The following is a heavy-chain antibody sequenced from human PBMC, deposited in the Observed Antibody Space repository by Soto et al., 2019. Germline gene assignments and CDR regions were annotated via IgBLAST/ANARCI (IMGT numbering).Heavy chain of an antibody. V-gene: IGHV6-1*01. J-gene: IGHJ6*02. CDR3: AGVVWFRGMDV. CDR2: TYYRSKWIH. CDR1: GDSVSSSSAA. Sequence: SQTLSLTCDISGDSVSSSSAAWNWIRQSPSRGLEWLGRTYYRSKWIHEYTLSMESRITINPDTSKNQFSLHIYSVTPEDTAVYYCAGVVWFRGMDVWGQGTPVTASS. D-gene: IGHD3-16*01.